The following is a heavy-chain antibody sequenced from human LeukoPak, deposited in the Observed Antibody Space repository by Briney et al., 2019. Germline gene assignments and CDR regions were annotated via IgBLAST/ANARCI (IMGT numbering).Heavy chain of an antibody. D-gene: IGHD3-10*01. Sequence: ASVKVSCKVSGYTLTELSMHWVRQAPGKGLEWMGGFDPEDGETIYAQKFQGRVTMTEDTSTDTAYMELSSLRSEDTAVYYCATGPYGSGYKTSFDYWGQGTPVTVSS. CDR3: ATGPYGSGYKTSFDY. V-gene: IGHV1-24*01. J-gene: IGHJ4*02. CDR2: FDPEDGET. CDR1: GYTLTELS.